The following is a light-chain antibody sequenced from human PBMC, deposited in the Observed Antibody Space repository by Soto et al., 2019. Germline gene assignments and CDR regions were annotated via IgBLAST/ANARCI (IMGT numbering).Light chain of an antibody. CDR2: DVS. Sequence: QSALTQPASVSGSPGQSIAISCTGTSSDVGGYNYVSWYQHHPGKAPKLIIYDVSNRPSGVSIRFSGSKSDNTASLTISGLQPEDEADYYCAAWDDSLNGHVFGTGTKVTVL. CDR3: AAWDDSLNGHV. J-gene: IGLJ1*01. CDR1: SSDVGGYNY. V-gene: IGLV2-14*03.